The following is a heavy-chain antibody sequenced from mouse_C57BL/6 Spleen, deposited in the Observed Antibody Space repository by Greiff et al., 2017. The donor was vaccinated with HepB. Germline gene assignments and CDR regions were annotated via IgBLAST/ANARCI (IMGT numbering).Heavy chain of an antibody. CDR2: IDPSDSYT. V-gene: IGHV1-50*01. CDR3: ARLGTVTGYSFDY. D-gene: IGHD4-1*01. J-gene: IGHJ2*01. Sequence: QVQLQQPGAELVKPGASVKLSCRASGYTFTSYWMQWVKQRPGKGLEWIGEIDPSDSYTNYNQKFKGKATLTVDTSSSTAYMQLSSLTSEDSAVYCCARLGTVTGYSFDYWGQGTPLTVSS. CDR1: GYTFTSYW.